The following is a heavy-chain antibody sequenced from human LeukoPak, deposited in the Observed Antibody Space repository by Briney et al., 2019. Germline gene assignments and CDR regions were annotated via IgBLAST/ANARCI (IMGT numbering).Heavy chain of an antibody. V-gene: IGHV4-34*01. D-gene: IGHD4-23*01. CDR1: GGSFSGYY. J-gene: IGHJ4*02. CDR2: INHSGST. CDR3: ARGMTTVVTPPLDY. Sequence: SETLSLTCAVYGGSFSGYYWSWIRQPPGKGLEWIGEINHSGSTNYNPSLKSRVTISVDTSKNQFSLKLSSVTAADTAVYYCARGMTTVVTPPLDYWGQGTLVTVSS.